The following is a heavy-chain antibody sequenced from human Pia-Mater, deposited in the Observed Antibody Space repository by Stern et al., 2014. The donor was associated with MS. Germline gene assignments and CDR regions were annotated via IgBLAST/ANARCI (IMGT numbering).Heavy chain of an antibody. CDR2: INPGGGST. V-gene: IGHV1-46*01. Sequence: VQLVESGAEVKKPGASVKASCKAFGYTFTRNKMHWVRQAPGQGLEWMGIINPGGGSTRYAQKLQGIVTMTRDTSTSTVYMELTSLRSEDTAVYSCARDNGGWSVDSWGQGTLVIVSS. CDR3: ARDNGGWSVDS. CDR1: GYTFTRNK. D-gene: IGHD6-19*01. J-gene: IGHJ4*02.